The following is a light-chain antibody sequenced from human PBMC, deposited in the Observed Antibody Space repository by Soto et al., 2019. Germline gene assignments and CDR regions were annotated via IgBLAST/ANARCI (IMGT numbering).Light chain of an antibody. CDR3: QAWDSSTGVV. V-gene: IGLV3-1*01. CDR2: QDS. Sequence: SYELPQPPSVSVSPGQTASITCSGDKLGDKYACWYQQKPGQSPVLVIYQDSKRPSGIPERFSGSNSGNTATLTISRTQAMDEADYYCQAWDSSTGVVFGGGTKLTVL. CDR1: KLGDKY. J-gene: IGLJ2*01.